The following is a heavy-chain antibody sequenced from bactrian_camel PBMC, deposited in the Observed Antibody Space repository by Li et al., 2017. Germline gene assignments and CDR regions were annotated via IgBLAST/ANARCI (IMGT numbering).Heavy chain of an antibody. CDR3: AALNSSSGGRFAWCSDF. Sequence: QLVESGGGSAQAGGSLRLSCVASGYTYNRYCMAWFRQAPGKEESLVSLRCDGTTVYSDSVKGRFTISQDRTKNILYPQMNDLKDEDTGMYYCAALNSSSGGRFAWCSDFRGQGTQVTVS. CDR2: LRCDGTT. CDR1: GYTYNRYC. V-gene: IGHV3S59*01. D-gene: IGHD1*01. J-gene: IGHJ4*01.